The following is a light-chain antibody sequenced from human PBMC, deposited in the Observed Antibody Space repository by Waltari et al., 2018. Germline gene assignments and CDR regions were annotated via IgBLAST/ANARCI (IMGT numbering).Light chain of an antibody. CDR3: RRYVRLPAT. CDR1: QSVSRT. CDR2: GAS. Sequence: EIVLTKSQAILSLSPGERATISCRASQSVSRTLAWYQQKPGQAPRLLSYGASSRDTGISDRVRGSGSVTDFSLTISRLEPEDLAGYYCRRYVRLPATFGQGTKVEIK. J-gene: IGKJ1*01. V-gene: IGKV3-20*01.